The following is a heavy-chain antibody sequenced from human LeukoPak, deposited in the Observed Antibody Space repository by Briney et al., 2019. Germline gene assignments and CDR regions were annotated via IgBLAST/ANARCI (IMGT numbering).Heavy chain of an antibody. J-gene: IGHJ6*02. CDR2: IYHSGST. CDR1: GGSISSGGYS. CDR3: ARGPFYAGMDV. D-gene: IGHD2/OR15-2a*01. V-gene: IGHV4-30-2*01. Sequence: SETLSLTCAVSGGSISSGGYSWSWIRQPPGKGLEWIGYIYHSGSTYYNPSLKSRVTISVDRSKNQFSLKLSSVTAADTAVYYCARGPFYAGMDVWGQGTTVTVSS.